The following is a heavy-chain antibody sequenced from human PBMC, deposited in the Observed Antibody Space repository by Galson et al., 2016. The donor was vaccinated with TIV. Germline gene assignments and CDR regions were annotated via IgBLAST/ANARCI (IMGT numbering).Heavy chain of an antibody. CDR2: ICFTGNT. CDR1: GGSIITYGYC. D-gene: IGHD4-23*01. Sequence: SETLSLTCAVSGGSIITYGYCWDWIRQPPGKGLEWIATICFTGNTYYNPSLMSRVTLSVATPASQFALELSSVTAADRGLYYSARRSGNSDYFDYWGQGPLVTVSS. V-gene: IGHV4-39*01. CDR3: ARRSGNSDYFDY. J-gene: IGHJ4*02.